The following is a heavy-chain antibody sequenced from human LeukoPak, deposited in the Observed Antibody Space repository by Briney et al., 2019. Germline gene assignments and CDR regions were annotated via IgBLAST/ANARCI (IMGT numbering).Heavy chain of an antibody. J-gene: IGHJ4*02. CDR2: INPNSGGT. Sequence: ASVKVSCKASGYTFTGYYMHWVRQAPGQGLEWMGWINPNSGGTNYAQKFQGRVTMTRDTSISTAYMELSRLRSDDTAVYYCASPRRGYGDYVNFDYWGQGTLVTVSS. CDR3: ASPRRGYGDYVNFDY. CDR1: GYTFTGYY. D-gene: IGHD4-17*01. V-gene: IGHV1-2*02.